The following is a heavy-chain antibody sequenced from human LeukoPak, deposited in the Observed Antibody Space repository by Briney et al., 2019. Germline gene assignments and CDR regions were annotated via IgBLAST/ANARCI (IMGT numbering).Heavy chain of an antibody. CDR3: ARDFDPEELGYYYGMDV. CDR2: IGSSGSTI. V-gene: IGHV3-11*01. D-gene: IGHD3-9*01. CDR1: GFTFSDYY. J-gene: IGHJ6*02. Sequence: GGSLRLSCAASGFTFSDYYMSWIRQAPGKGLEWVSYIGSSGSTIYYADSVKGRFTISRDNAKNSLYLQMNSLRAEDTAVYYCARDFDPEELGYYYGMDVWGQGTTVTVSS.